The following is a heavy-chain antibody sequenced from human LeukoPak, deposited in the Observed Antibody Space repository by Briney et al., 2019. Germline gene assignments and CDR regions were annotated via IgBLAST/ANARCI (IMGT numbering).Heavy chain of an antibody. Sequence: GSLRLSCAASGFTFSGYWMTWVRQAPGKGLEWVANIKGDGSEKYYVDSVKGRFTISRDNAKNSLHLQMNSLRAEDTAVYYCARVPQYSSGWYDYWGQGTLVTVSS. J-gene: IGHJ4*02. D-gene: IGHD6-19*01. CDR3: ARVPQYSSGWYDY. CDR2: IKGDGSEK. V-gene: IGHV3-7*01. CDR1: GFTFSGYW.